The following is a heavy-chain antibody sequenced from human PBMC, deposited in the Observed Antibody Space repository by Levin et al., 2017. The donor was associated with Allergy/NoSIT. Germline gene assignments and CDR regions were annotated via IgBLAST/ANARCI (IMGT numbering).Heavy chain of an antibody. CDR3: AKDRLRFLEWLVSAGWYFDL. CDR1: GFTFDDYA. CDR2: ISWNSGSI. D-gene: IGHD3-3*01. Sequence: LSLTCAASGFTFDDYAMHWVRQAPGKGLEWVSGISWNSGSIGYADSVKGRFTISRDNAKNSLYLQMNSLRAEDTALYYCAKDRLRFLEWLVSAGWYFDLWGRGTLVTVSS. J-gene: IGHJ2*01. V-gene: IGHV3-9*01.